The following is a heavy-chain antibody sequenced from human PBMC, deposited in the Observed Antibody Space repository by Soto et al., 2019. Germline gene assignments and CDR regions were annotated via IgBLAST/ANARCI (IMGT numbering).Heavy chain of an antibody. CDR3: VRSIAMRVAFQRDAPDKYYFDS. CDR2: INHSGST. CDR1: GGTFSGYY. Sequence: ASETLSLTCAVYGGTFSGYYWTWIRQPPGKGLEWIGEINHSGSTNQNPSLKSRLSISADTSKNQVSLKLRSVTAADTAVYYCVRSIAMRVAFQRDAPDKYYFDSWGQGTLVTVSS. V-gene: IGHV4-34*01. D-gene: IGHD2-21*01. J-gene: IGHJ4*02.